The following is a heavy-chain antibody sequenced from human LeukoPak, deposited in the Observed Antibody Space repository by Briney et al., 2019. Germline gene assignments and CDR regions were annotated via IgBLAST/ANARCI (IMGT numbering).Heavy chain of an antibody. Sequence: AGSLRLSCAASGFSFSSYAMTWVRQAHGKGMEWVCALSAGGGSTYYADSVKGRFTISRDNSKNMVYLQMNSLRAEDTALYFCANGGLSPPGGYWGQGTLVTVSS. V-gene: IGHV3-23*01. D-gene: IGHD3-10*01. J-gene: IGHJ4*02. CDR2: LSAGGGST. CDR3: ANGGLSPPGGY. CDR1: GFSFSSYA.